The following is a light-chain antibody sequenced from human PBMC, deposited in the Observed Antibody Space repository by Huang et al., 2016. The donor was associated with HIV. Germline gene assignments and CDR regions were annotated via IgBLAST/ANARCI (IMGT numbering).Light chain of an antibody. CDR3: QQYNNWPPIT. CDR2: GAS. J-gene: IGKJ5*01. V-gene: IGKV3-15*01. Sequence: EIVMTQSPVTLSVSPGERATLSCRASQSVSSNLAWYQQKPGQAPRRLIYGASTRATGFPARFSGSGSGTEFTLTISSLQSEDFALYYCQQYNNWPPITFGQGTRLEIK. CDR1: QSVSSN.